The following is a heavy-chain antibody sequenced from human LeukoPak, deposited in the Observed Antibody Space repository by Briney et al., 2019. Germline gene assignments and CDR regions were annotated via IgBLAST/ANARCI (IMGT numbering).Heavy chain of an antibody. D-gene: IGHD6-6*01. CDR1: GFTFSTYA. Sequence: GGSLRLSCAASGFTFSTYAMHWVRQAPGKGLEWVAIISYDGGSTSYADSVKGRFTISRDNSKNTLYLQMSSLRTEDTAVYYCAKIKGSSSYYFDYWGQGTLVTVSS. J-gene: IGHJ4*02. CDR2: ISYDGGST. CDR3: AKIKGSSSYYFDY. V-gene: IGHV3-30*18.